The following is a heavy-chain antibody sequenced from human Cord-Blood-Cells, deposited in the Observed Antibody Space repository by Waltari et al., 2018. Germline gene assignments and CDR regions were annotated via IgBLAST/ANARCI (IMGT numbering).Heavy chain of an antibody. Sequence: EVQLVESGGGLVQPGGSLRLSCAASGFTFSSYWMSWVRQAPGKGLEGVANIKQDGSEKYYVHSVKGRFTISRDNAKNSLYLQMNSLRAEDTAVYYCARPLVGATVTVDYWGQGTLVTVSS. CDR2: IKQDGSEK. CDR1: GFTFSSYW. V-gene: IGHV3-7*05. D-gene: IGHD1-26*01. CDR3: ARPLVGATVTVDY. J-gene: IGHJ4*02.